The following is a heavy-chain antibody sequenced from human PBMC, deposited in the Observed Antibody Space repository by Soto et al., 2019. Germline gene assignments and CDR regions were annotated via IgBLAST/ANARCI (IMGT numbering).Heavy chain of an antibody. J-gene: IGHJ5*02. CDR1: GYTFTSYD. D-gene: IGHD3-16*01. Sequence: QVQLVQSGAEVKKPGASVKVSCKASGYTFTSYDINWVRLATGQGLEWMGWMNPNSGNTSYAKKFQGRVTMTRNTSIRTDYMELSSLRSEETAVYYCARLKQDYAVAWGQGTLVTVSS. CDR3: ARLKQDYAVA. CDR2: MNPNSGNT. V-gene: IGHV1-8*01.